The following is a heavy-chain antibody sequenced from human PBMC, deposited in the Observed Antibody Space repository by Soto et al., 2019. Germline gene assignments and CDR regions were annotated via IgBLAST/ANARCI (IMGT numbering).Heavy chain of an antibody. CDR1: GFTFSTYG. Sequence: QVQLVESGGGVVQPGRSLRLSCVASGFTFSTYGMHWVRQAPGKGLEWVAMTWYDESQNYDADSEKDRFTISRDNSKNTLYMQMNSMRDEDSAVYYCATDLNDLHAFDIWGHGTMVTVSS. D-gene: IGHD1-1*01. J-gene: IGHJ3*02. CDR3: ATDLNDLHAFDI. CDR2: TWYDESQN. V-gene: IGHV3-33*01.